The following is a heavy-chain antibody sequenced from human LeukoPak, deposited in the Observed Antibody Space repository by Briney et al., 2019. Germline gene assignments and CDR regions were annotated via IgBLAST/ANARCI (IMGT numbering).Heavy chain of an antibody. CDR3: ASGFYDSSGYYYDGYLDY. V-gene: IGHV5-51*01. J-gene: IGHJ4*02. CDR1: GYSFTSYW. Sequence: GESLKISCKGSGYSFTSYWIGWVRQMPGKGLEWMGIIYPGDSDTRYSPSFQGQVTISADKSISTAYLQWSSLKASDTAMYYCASGFYDSSGYYYDGYLDYWGQGTLVTVSS. D-gene: IGHD3-22*01. CDR2: IYPGDSDT.